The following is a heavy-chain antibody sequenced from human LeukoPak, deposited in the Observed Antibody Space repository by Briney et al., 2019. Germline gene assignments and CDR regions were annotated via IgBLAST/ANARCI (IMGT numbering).Heavy chain of an antibody. CDR1: GFTFSSYA. V-gene: IGHV3-23*01. Sequence: PGGSLRLSCAASGFTFSSYAMSWVRQAPGKGLEWVSAISGSGGSTYYADSVKGRFTISRDNSKNTLYLQMNSLRAEDTAVYYCAKYGLGYCSGGSCYSAAGLFDYWGQGTLVTVSS. J-gene: IGHJ4*02. CDR2: ISGSGGST. D-gene: IGHD2-15*01. CDR3: AKYGLGYCSGGSCYSAAGLFDY.